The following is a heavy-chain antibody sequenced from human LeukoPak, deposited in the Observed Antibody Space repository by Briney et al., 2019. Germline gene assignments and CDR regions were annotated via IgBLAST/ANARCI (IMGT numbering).Heavy chain of an antibody. CDR2: ISSDGSGSST. D-gene: IGHD6-19*01. J-gene: IGHJ4*02. V-gene: IGHV3-74*03. CDR1: GFTLSGSW. CDR3: VKSSGWPDY. Sequence: GGSLRPSCAASGFTLSGSWMHWVRQAPGKGLLWVSRISSDGSGSSTMYADSVKGRFTISRDDAKNTLYLQMNSFRGEDTAVYYCVKSSGWPDYWGQGTLVTVSS.